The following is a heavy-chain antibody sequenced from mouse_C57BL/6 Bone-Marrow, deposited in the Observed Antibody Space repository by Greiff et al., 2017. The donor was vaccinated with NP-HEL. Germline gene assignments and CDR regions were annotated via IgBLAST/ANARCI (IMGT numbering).Heavy chain of an antibody. Sequence: VQRVESGAELARPGASVKLSCKASGYTFTSYGISWVKQRTGQGLEWIGEIYPRSGNTYYNEKFKGKATLTADKSSSTAYMELRSLTSEDSAVYFCARDLFAYWGQGTLVTVSA. CDR1: GYTFTSYG. V-gene: IGHV1-81*01. CDR3: ARDLFAY. CDR2: IYPRSGNT. J-gene: IGHJ3*01.